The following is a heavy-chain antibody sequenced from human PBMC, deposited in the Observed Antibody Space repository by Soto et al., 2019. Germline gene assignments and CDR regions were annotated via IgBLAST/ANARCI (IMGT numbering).Heavy chain of an antibody. J-gene: IGHJ6*03. D-gene: IGHD3-9*01. CDR2: IYYSGST. Sequence: SETLSLTCTVSGGSISSYYWSWIRQPPGKGLEWIGYIYYSGSTNYNPSLKSRVTISVDTSKNQFSLKLSSVTAADTAVYYCATSSAGVLTGYISSSYMDVWGKGTTVTVSS. CDR3: ATSSAGVLTGYISSSYMDV. CDR1: GGSISSYY. V-gene: IGHV4-59*01.